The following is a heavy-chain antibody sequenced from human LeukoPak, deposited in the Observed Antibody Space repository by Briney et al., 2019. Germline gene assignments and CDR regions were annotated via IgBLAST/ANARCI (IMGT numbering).Heavy chain of an antibody. CDR1: GGTFSSYA. J-gene: IGHJ4*02. D-gene: IGHD3-10*01. CDR3: ARSFSVRGVIDY. CDR2: INPNSGGT. V-gene: IGHV1-2*02. Sequence: ASVKVSCKASGGTFSSYAISWVRQAPGQGLEWMGWINPNSGGTNYAQKFQGRVTMTRDTSISTAYMELSRLRSDDTAVYYCARSFSVRGVIDYWGQGTLVTVSS.